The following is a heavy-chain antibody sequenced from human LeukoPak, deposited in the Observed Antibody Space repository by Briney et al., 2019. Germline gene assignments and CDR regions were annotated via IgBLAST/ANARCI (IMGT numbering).Heavy chain of an antibody. CDR2: FDPEDGET. J-gene: IGHJ4*02. V-gene: IGHV1-24*01. D-gene: IGHD4-17*01. CDR3: ARENGDYAGDY. CDR1: GYTLTELS. Sequence: ASVKVSCKVSGYTLTELSMHWVRQAPGKGLEWMGGFDPEDGETIYAQKFQGRVTITRDTSASTAYMELSSLRSEDTAVYYCARENGDYAGDYWGQGTLVTVSS.